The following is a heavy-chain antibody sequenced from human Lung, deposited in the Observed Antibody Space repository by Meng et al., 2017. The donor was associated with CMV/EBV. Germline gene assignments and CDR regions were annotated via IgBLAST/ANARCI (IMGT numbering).Heavy chain of an antibody. D-gene: IGHD6-13*01. CDR1: GGSFSGYY. Sequence: LSCAASGGSFSGYYMSWIRQTPGKGLEWIEEINHGGSTNYNVSLKSRVTISVDTSKNQFSLKMSSVTAADTAVYYCARGRKGGDYGGIAASNLPFDYWXQGTXATVSS. J-gene: IGHJ4*02. CDR2: INHGGST. V-gene: IGHV4-34*01. CDR3: ARGRKGGDYGGIAASNLPFDY.